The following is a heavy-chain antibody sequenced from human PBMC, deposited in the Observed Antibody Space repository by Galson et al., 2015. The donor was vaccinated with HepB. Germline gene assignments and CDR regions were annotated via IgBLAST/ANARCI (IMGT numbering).Heavy chain of an antibody. CDR1: GGSISSYY. CDR3: ARKSLDCSGGSCYDNWFDP. Sequence: SETLSLTCTVSGGSISSYYWSWIRQPPGKGLEWIGYIYNSGSTNYNPSLKSRVTISVDTSKNQFSLKLSSVTAADTAVYYCARKSLDCSGGSCYDNWFDPWGQGTLVTVSS. D-gene: IGHD2-15*01. CDR2: IYNSGST. V-gene: IGHV4-59*08. J-gene: IGHJ5*02.